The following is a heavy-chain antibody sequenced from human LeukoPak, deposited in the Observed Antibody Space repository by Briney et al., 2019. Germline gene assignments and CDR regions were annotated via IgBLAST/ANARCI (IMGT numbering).Heavy chain of an antibody. Sequence: PSETLSLTCSVSGDSVTSYYWSWLRQPPGKGLEWMGYVSSDGTTNYTPSLRSRVIMSVDTAKNHISLSLTSLTAADTAIYYCARLDCTGDGCYNHWGRGTLVTVSS. CDR3: ARLDCTGDGCYNH. CDR2: VSSDGTT. J-gene: IGHJ4*02. D-gene: IGHD2-8*02. V-gene: IGHV4-59*08. CDR1: GDSVTSYY.